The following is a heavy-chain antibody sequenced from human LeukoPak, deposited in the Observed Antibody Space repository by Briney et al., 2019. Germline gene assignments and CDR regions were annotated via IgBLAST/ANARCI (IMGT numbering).Heavy chain of an antibody. Sequence: SVKVSCKASGGTFSSYAISWVRQAPGQGLEWMGRIIPILGIANYAQEFQGRVTITADKSTSTAYMELSSPRSEDTAVYYCARRYYYDSSGYYYDYWGQGTLVTVSS. V-gene: IGHV1-69*04. J-gene: IGHJ4*02. CDR2: IIPILGIA. CDR1: GGTFSSYA. D-gene: IGHD3-22*01. CDR3: ARRYYYDSSGYYYDY.